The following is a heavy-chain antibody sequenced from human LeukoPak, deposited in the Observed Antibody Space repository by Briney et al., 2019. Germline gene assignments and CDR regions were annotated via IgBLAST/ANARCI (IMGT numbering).Heavy chain of an antibody. CDR3: ARGIAAAGTPGYFQH. CDR1: GGSISSYY. CDR2: IYYSGST. V-gene: IGHV4-59*08. J-gene: IGHJ1*01. D-gene: IGHD6-13*01. Sequence: SETLSLTCTVSGGSISSYYWSWIRQPPGKGLERIGYIYYSGSTNYNPSLKSRVTISVDTSKNQFSLKLSSVTAADTAVYYCARGIAAAGTPGYFQHWGQGTLVTVSS.